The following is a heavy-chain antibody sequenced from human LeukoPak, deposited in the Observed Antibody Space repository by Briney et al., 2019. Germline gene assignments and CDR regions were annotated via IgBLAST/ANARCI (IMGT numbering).Heavy chain of an antibody. V-gene: IGHV1-18*01. J-gene: IGHJ3*02. CDR2: ISAYNGNT. Sequence: GASVKVSCKASGYTFTSYGISWVRQAPGQGLEWMGWISAYNGNTNYAQKLQGRVTMTTDTSTSTAYMELRSLRSDDTAVYYCARGMTRGRVVEAFDIWGQGTMVTVSS. CDR3: ARGMTRGRVVEAFDI. CDR1: GYTFTSYG. D-gene: IGHD2-15*01.